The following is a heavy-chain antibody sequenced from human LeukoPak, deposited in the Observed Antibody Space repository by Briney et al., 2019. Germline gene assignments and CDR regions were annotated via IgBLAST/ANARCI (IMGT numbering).Heavy chain of an antibody. CDR3: ARQSLDGGSCYDY. J-gene: IGHJ4*02. CDR2: MNPNSGNT. V-gene: IGHV1-8*01. Sequence: WASVKVSCKASGYSFSTFDINWVRQAPGQGPEWMGRMNPNSGNTGYAQKFQGRVTLTRSTSMTTAYMELSSPRSEDTAVYYCARQSLDGGSCYDYWGQGTPVTISS. D-gene: IGHD2-15*01. CDR1: GYSFSTFD.